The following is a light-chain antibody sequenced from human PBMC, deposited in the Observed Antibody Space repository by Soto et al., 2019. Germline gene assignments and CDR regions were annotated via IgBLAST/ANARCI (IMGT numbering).Light chain of an antibody. CDR3: QQYGSSPPYT. CDR2: GAS. CDR1: QSVSSSY. V-gene: IGKV3-20*01. J-gene: IGKJ2*01. Sequence: EIVLTQSPGTLSLSPGERATLSCRASQSVSSSYLAWYQQKPGQAPRLLIYGASSTATGIPDRFRGSESGTDFTLTISRLETEDFAVYYCQQYGSSPPYTFGQGTKVEIK.